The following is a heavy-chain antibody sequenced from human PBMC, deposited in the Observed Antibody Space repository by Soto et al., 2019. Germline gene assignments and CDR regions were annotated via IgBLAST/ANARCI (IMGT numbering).Heavy chain of an antibody. CDR3: ARDGYYYGSGKKTYYYYMDV. D-gene: IGHD3-10*01. J-gene: IGHJ6*03. CDR2: IWYDGSNK. CDR1: GFTFSSYG. Sequence: GGSLRLSCAASGFTFSSYGMHWVRQAPGKGLEWVAVIWYDGSNKYYADSVKGRFTISRDNSKNTLYLQMNSLRAEDTAVYYCARDGYYYGSGKKTYYYYMDVWGKGTTVTVSS. V-gene: IGHV3-33*01.